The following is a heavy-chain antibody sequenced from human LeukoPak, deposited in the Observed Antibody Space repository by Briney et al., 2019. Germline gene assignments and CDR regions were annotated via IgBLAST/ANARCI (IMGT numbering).Heavy chain of an antibody. CDR1: GYTFTSYG. D-gene: IGHD3-10*01. Sequence: ASVKVSCKASGYTFTSYGISWVRQAPGQGLEWMGWISAYNGNTNYAQKLQGRVTMTTDTSTSTAYMELRGLRSDDTAVYYCARVHGSGSYSPIDYWGQGTLVTVSS. V-gene: IGHV1-18*01. CDR3: ARVHGSGSYSPIDY. CDR2: ISAYNGNT. J-gene: IGHJ4*02.